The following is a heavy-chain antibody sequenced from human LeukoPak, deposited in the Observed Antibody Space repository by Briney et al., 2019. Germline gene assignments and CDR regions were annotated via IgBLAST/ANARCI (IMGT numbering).Heavy chain of an antibody. CDR1: GFTFSSYA. CDR3: ARLGSYGEGFDY. CDR2: ISGSGGST. D-gene: IGHD1-26*01. Sequence: PGGSLRLSCAASGFTFSSYAMSWVRQAPGKGLEWVSAISGSGGSTYYADSVKGRFTISRDNSKNTLYLQMNSLRAGDTAVYYCARLGSYGEGFDYWGQGTLVTVSS. V-gene: IGHV3-23*01. J-gene: IGHJ4*02.